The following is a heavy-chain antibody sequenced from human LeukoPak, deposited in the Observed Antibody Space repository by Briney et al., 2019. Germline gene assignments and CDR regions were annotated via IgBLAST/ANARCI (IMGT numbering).Heavy chain of an antibody. V-gene: IGHV3-43D*04. J-gene: IGHJ4*02. Sequence: PGESLRLSCAASGFTFDDHAMHWVRQTPGKGLEWVSFISWDGVSTYYADSVKSRFSMSRDKAKTSLYLQMNSLRAEDTALYYCARMYYYDSSGYLDYWGQGTLVTVSS. CDR3: ARMYYYDSSGYLDY. CDR1: GFTFDDHA. D-gene: IGHD3-22*01. CDR2: ISWDGVST.